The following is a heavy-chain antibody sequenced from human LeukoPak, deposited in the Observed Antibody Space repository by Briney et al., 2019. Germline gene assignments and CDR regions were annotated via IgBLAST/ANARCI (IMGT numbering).Heavy chain of an antibody. CDR1: GGSISSSSYS. D-gene: IGHD6-13*01. Sequence: SETLSLTCTVSGGSISSSSYSWGWIRQPPGKGLEWIGSIYYSGSTYYNPSLKSRVTISVDTSKNQFSLKLSSVTAADTAVYYCARHGSSWKTFDYWGQGTLVTVSS. CDR3: ARHGSSWKTFDY. CDR2: IYYSGST. J-gene: IGHJ4*02. V-gene: IGHV4-39*01.